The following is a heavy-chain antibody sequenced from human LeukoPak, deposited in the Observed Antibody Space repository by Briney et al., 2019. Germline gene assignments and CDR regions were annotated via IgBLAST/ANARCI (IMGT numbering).Heavy chain of an antibody. CDR1: GFTFSSYG. J-gene: IGHJ4*02. CDR3: AQLLGYYYDSSGSPGAFDY. Sequence: GGSLRLSCAASGFTFSSYGMHWVRQAPGKGLEWVAFIRYDGSNKYYADSVKGRFTISRDNSKNTLYLQMNSLRAEDTAVYYCAQLLGYYYDSSGSPGAFDYWGQGTLVTVSS. V-gene: IGHV3-30*02. D-gene: IGHD3-22*01. CDR2: IRYDGSNK.